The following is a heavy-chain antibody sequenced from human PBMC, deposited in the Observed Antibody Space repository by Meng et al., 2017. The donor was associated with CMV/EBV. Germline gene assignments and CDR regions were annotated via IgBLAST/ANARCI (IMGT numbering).Heavy chain of an antibody. CDR1: GFTFSSYA. Sequence: GESLKISCAASGFTFSSYAMHGVRQAPGKGLEYVSAISSNGGSTYYADSVKGRFTIPRDNSKNTLYLQMGSLRAEDMAVYYCATGQYSSSSRGDGYFDYWGQGTLVTVSS. V-gene: IGHV3-64*02. CDR3: ATGQYSSSSRGDGYFDY. D-gene: IGHD6-6*01. CDR2: ISSNGGST. J-gene: IGHJ4*02.